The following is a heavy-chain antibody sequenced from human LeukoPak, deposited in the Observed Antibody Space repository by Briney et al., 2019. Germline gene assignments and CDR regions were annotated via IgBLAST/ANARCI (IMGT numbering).Heavy chain of an antibody. CDR1: GFNVSSKY. V-gene: IGHV3-23*01. Sequence: GGSLRLSCAASGFNVSSKYMSWVRQPPGKGLEWVSGISGSGGSTYYADSVKGRFTISRDNSKNTVFLQMNSLRAEDTAVYYCAKDLKTLDAFDIWGQGTMVTVSS. CDR3: AKDLKTLDAFDI. CDR2: ISGSGGST. J-gene: IGHJ3*02.